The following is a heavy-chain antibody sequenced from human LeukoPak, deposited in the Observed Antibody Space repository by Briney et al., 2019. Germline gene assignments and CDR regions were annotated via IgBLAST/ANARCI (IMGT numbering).Heavy chain of an antibody. V-gene: IGHV3-33*08. J-gene: IGHJ4*02. Sequence: PGGSLRLSCAASGFTFSNAWMSWVRQAPGKGLEWVAVIWYDGSNKYYADSVKGRFTISRDNSKNTLYLQMNSLRAEDTAVYYCAREGGWFGELLSPYYFDYWGQGTLVTVSS. CDR2: IWYDGSNK. CDR3: AREGGWFGELLSPYYFDY. D-gene: IGHD3-10*01. CDR1: GFTFSNAW.